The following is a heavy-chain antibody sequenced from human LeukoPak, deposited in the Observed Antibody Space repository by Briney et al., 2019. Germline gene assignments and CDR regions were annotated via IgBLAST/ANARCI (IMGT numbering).Heavy chain of an antibody. J-gene: IGHJ6*02. CDR3: ARHIIPRTTGTTRHIHYYYYGMDV. CDR2: IYYSGNT. Sequence: PSETLSLTCTVFGGSISSSNSYWGWVRQPPGKGLEWIGAIYYSGNTYYNPSLKSRVTMSVDTSKNQFSLRLSSVTAADTAVYYCARHIIPRTTGTTRHIHYYYYGMDVWGQGTTVTVSS. CDR1: GGSISSSNSY. V-gene: IGHV4-39*01. D-gene: IGHD1-1*01.